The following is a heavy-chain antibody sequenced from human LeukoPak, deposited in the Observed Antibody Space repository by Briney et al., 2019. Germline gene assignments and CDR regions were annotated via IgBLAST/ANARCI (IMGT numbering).Heavy chain of an antibody. CDR1: GFTFSDYY. V-gene: IGHV3-11*04. CDR3: TRVVTPSDDAFDV. CDR2: VSSGSSTI. Sequence: GGSLRLSCAASGFTFSDYYMSWIRQAPGKALEWVSYVSSGSSTIYYADSVKGRFTISRDNAKSSLYLQMNSLRADDTAVYYCTRVVTPSDDAFDVWGQGTAVTVSP. D-gene: IGHD2-21*02. J-gene: IGHJ3*01.